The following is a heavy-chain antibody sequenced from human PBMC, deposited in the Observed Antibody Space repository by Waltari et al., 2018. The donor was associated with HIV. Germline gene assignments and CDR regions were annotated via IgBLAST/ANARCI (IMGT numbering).Heavy chain of an antibody. V-gene: IGHV1-24*01. CDR2: FDPEDDET. Sequence: QVQLIQSGAEGKKPGASVKVSCKVFGYTLTELSMHWVRQAPGKGLEWMGGFDPEDDETIYAQKFQGRVTMTEDTSTDSAYMELSSLTSEDTAVYYCATGGGTTSIQLYDLDVWGQGTTVTVSS. D-gene: IGHD1-26*01. CDR1: GYTLTELS. CDR3: ATGGGTTSIQLYDLDV. J-gene: IGHJ6*02.